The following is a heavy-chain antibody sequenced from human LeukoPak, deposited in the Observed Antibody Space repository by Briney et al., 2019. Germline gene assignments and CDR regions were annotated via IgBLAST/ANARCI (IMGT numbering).Heavy chain of an antibody. CDR3: ARDWDSSSWRSRIRGYFDY. D-gene: IGHD6-13*01. CDR2: IKQDGSEK. Sequence: GGSLRLSCAASGFTFSSYWMSWVRQAPGKGLEWVANIKQDGSEKYYVDSVKGRFTISRDNAKNSLYLQMNSLRAEDTAVYYCARDWDSSSWRSRIRGYFDYWGQGTLVTVSS. CDR1: GFTFSSYW. J-gene: IGHJ4*02. V-gene: IGHV3-7*01.